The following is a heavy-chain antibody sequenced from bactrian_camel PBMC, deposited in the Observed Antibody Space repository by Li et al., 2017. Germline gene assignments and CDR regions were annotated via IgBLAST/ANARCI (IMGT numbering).Heavy chain of an antibody. CDR3: ASRGDRYGEYLH. J-gene: IGHJ4*01. Sequence: HVQLVESGGGSAQAGGSLRLSCAARGYTYGGYCMGWFRQAPGKEREGVAAINASGGRTSYRNSVKGRFTISRNNRKNTAYLQMADVRSEDTALYICASRGDRYGEYLHWGQGTQVTVS. D-gene: IGHD5*01. CDR2: INASGGRT. V-gene: IGHV3S1*01. CDR1: GYTYGGYC.